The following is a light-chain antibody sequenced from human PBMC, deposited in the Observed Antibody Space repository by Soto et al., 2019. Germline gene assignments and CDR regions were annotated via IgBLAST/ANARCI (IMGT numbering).Light chain of an antibody. J-gene: IGKJ1*01. CDR3: QHYNSYSEA. V-gene: IGKV1-5*01. CDR2: HAS. CDR1: QSIDRW. Sequence: DMQMTQSPSTLPASVLDIVTMTFLASQSIDRWLAWYQQRPGKAPKILIYHASSLETGVPSRFSGSGSGTEFTLTISSLQPHDFATYYCQHYNSYSEAFGQGTKVDIK.